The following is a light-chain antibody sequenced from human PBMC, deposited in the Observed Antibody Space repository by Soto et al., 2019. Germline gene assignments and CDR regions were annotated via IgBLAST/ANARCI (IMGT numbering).Light chain of an antibody. CDR2: GNS. J-gene: IGLJ1*01. CDR3: QSYDSSLSGPYV. V-gene: IGLV1-40*01. CDR1: SSNIGAGYD. Sequence: SVLTQPPSVSGAPGQRVTISCTWSSSNIGAGYDVHWYQQLPGTAPKLLIYGNSNRPSGVPDRFSGSKSGTSASLAITGLQAEDEADYYCQSYDSSLSGPYVFGTGTKATVL.